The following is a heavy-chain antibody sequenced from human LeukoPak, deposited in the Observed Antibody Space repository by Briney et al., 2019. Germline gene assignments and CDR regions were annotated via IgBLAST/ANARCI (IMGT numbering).Heavy chain of an antibody. CDR1: GGSISSYY. Sequence: NPSETLSLTCTVSGGSISSYYWSWIRQPAGKGLEWIGRIYASGSTNYNPSLKSRVTMSVDTSKNQFSLRLSSVTAADTAVYYCARGTYFDVLTGYSPGTFDYWGQGTLVTVSS. J-gene: IGHJ4*02. CDR2: IYASGST. V-gene: IGHV4-4*07. D-gene: IGHD3-9*01. CDR3: ARGTYFDVLTGYSPGTFDY.